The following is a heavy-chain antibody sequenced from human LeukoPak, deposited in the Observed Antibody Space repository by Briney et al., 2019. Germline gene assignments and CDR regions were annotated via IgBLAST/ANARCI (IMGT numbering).Heavy chain of an antibody. V-gene: IGHV4-39*07. CDR3: ARLRRNPNYYYYYMDV. Sequence: SETLSLTCTVSGGSISSSSYYWGWIRQPPGKGLEWIGSIYYSGSTYYNPSLKSRVTISVDTSKNQFSLKLSSVTAADTAVYYCARLRRNPNYYYYYMDVWGKGTTVTISS. D-gene: IGHD1-14*01. J-gene: IGHJ6*03. CDR1: GGSISSSSYY. CDR2: IYYSGST.